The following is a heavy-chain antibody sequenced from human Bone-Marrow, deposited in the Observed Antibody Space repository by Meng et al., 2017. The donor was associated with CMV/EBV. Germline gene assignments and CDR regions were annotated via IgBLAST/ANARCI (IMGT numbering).Heavy chain of an antibody. CDR1: GYTFISYD. Sequence: ASVKVSCKASGYTFISYDINWVRQATGQGLEWMGWVNPNSGNTGHAQKFQGRVTITRDTSISTAYMELSSLRSEDTAVYYCARAAPGVNGWSTYVAYWGQGPLVPVDS. V-gene: IGHV1-8*03. J-gene: IGHJ4*02. D-gene: IGHD6-19*01. CDR3: ARAAPGVNGWSTYVAY. CDR2: VNPNSGNT.